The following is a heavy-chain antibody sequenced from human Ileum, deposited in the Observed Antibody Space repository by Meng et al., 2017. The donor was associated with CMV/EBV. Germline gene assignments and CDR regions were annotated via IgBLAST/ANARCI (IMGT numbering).Heavy chain of an antibody. CDR2: IHHNGNT. CDR3: ARDDPGEWLARRGADS. Sequence: SETLSLTCAVSGDSMSSTSWWSWVRQPPGKGLEWIADIHHNGNTNYNPSLKSRVTISRDKSKNQFSLSLTSVAAADTAVYYCARDDPGEWLARRGADSWGLGTLVTFSS. CDR1: GDSMSSTSW. D-gene: IGHD6-19*01. J-gene: IGHJ5*01. V-gene: IGHV4-4*02.